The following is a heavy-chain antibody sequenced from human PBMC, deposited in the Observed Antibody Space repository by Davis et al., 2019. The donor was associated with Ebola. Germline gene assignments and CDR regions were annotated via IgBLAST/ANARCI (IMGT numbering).Heavy chain of an antibody. V-gene: IGHV4-59*01. J-gene: IGHJ4*02. D-gene: IGHD3-22*01. CDR1: GGSISSYY. CDR2: IYYSGST. Sequence: PSETLSLTCTVSGGSISSYYWSWIRQPPGKGLEWIGYIYYSGSTNYNPSLKSRVTISVDTSKDQFSLKLSSVTAADTAVYYCARVRFYFDSSGYSSYYFDYWGQGSLVTVAS. CDR3: ARVRFYFDSSGYSSYYFDY.